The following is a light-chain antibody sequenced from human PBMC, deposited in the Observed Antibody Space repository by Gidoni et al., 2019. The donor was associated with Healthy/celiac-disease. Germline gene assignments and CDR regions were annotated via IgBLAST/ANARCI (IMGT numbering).Light chain of an antibody. J-gene: IGKJ2*01. Sequence: EIVFTQSPATLSLSPGERATLSCRASQRVSSYLAGYQQKPGQAPRLLIYDASNRATGLPARFSGSGSGTDFTLTISSLEHEDVAVYYCQQRSNWPTFXXXTKLEIK. CDR1: QRVSSY. CDR2: DAS. CDR3: QQRSNWPT. V-gene: IGKV3-11*01.